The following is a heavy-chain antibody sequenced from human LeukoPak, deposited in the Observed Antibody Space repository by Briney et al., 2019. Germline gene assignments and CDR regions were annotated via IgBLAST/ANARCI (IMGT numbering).Heavy chain of an antibody. D-gene: IGHD3-22*01. V-gene: IGHV1-69*13. J-gene: IGHJ4*02. CDR3: ASKYYYDSSGYYRHNFDY. CDR2: IIPIFGTA. CDR1: GGTFSSYA. Sequence: SVKVSCKASGGTFSSYAISWVRQAPGQGLEWMGGIIPIFGTANYAQKFQGRVTITADESTSTAYIELSSLRSEDTAVYYCASKYYYDSSGYYRHNFDYWGQGTLVTVSS.